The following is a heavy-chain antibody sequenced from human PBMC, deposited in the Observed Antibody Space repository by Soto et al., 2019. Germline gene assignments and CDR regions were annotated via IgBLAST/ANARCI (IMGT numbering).Heavy chain of an antibody. CDR2: INSDGSST. CDR3: ARAGYGDIAMDEVVYRWFDP. J-gene: IGHJ5*02. CDR1: GFTFSSYG. D-gene: IGHD5-18*01. Sequence: EVQLVESGGGLVQPGGSLRLSCAASGFTFSSYGMHWVRQAPGKGLVWVSRINSDGSSTSYADSVKGRFTISRDKAKNALYVQMNSLRAEDTAVYYCARAGYGDIAMDEVVYRWFDPWGQGTLVT. V-gene: IGHV3-74*01.